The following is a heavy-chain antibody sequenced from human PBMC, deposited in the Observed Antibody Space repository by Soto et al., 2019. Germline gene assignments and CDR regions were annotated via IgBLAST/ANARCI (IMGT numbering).Heavy chain of an antibody. CDR3: ASRPSYYYYGMDV. V-gene: IGHV1-18*01. CDR2: ISAYNGNT. J-gene: IGHJ6*02. Sequence: VQLVQSGAEVKKPGASVKVSCKASGYTFTSYGISWVRQAPGQGLEWMGWISAYNGNTNYAQKLQGRVTMTTDTSTSKAYMELRSLRSDDTAVYYCASRPSYYYYGMDVWGQGTTVTVSS. CDR1: GYTFTSYG.